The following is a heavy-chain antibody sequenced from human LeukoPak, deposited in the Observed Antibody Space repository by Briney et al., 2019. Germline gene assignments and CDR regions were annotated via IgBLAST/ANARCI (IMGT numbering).Heavy chain of an antibody. Sequence: LARGSLRLSCAASGFTFSSYWMSWFRQAPGKGLEWVASINHNGNVNYYVDSVKGRFTISRDNAKNSLYLQMSNLRAEDTAVYFSARGGGLDVWGQGATVTVSS. CDR1: GFTFSSYW. CDR2: INHNGNVN. D-gene: IGHD3-16*01. V-gene: IGHV3-7*03. J-gene: IGHJ6*02. CDR3: ARGGGLDV.